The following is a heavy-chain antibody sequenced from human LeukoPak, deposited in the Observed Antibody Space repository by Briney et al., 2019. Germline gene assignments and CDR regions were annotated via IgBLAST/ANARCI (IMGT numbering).Heavy chain of an antibody. Sequence: TGGSLRLSCAASGFTVSSNYMTWVRQAPGKGLECVSVIYSGGSTYYADSVEGRFTISRDNSKNTLHLLMHSLRAEDTAVYYCARVDFWSGYYIDYWGQGTLVTVSS. V-gene: IGHV3-66*02. D-gene: IGHD3-3*01. CDR2: IYSGGST. CDR3: ARVDFWSGYYIDY. J-gene: IGHJ4*02. CDR1: GFTVSSNY.